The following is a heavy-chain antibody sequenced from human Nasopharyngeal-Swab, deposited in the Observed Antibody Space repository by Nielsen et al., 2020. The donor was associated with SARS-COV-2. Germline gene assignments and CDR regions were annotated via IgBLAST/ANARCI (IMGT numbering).Heavy chain of an antibody. D-gene: IGHD4-17*01. V-gene: IGHV4-61*02. CDR3: ARGLRGVTTYYYYYYMDV. Sequence: LRLSCTVSGGSINSGRYYWSWIRQPAGKGLEWIGRIYTSGSTNYNPSLKSRVTISVDTSKNQFSLKLSSVTAADTAVYYCARGLRGVTTYYYYYYMDVWGKGTTVTVSS. CDR1: GGSINSGRYY. J-gene: IGHJ6*03. CDR2: IYTSGST.